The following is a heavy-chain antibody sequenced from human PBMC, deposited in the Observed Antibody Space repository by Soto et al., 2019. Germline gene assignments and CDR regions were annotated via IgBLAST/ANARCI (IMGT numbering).Heavy chain of an antibody. D-gene: IGHD5-12*01. CDR1: GFTFSSYA. J-gene: IGHJ4*02. CDR2: ISGSGGST. Sequence: EVQLLESGGGLVQPGGSLRLSCAASGFTFSSYAMSWVRQAPGKGLEWVSAISGSGGSTYYADSVKGRFTISRDNSKNTLYLQMNSRRAEETAVYSCAKSMISWNVLRLRSPIDYWGQGTLVTVSS. V-gene: IGHV3-23*01. CDR3: AKSMISWNVLRLRSPIDY.